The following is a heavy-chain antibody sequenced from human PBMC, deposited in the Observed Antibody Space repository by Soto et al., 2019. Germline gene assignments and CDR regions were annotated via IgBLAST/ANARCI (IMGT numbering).Heavy chain of an antibody. CDR1: GGPIKTGDYY. CDR2: VFYSGAT. D-gene: IGHD3-10*01. J-gene: IGHJ4*02. V-gene: IGHV4-30-4*01. Sequence: SETLSLTCNVSGGPIKTGDYYWNWIRQPPGKGLEWIGYVFYSGATNYSPSLKSRAATSMDTSKNQFSLSLTSVTAADTAVYYCARAGFSYGHLLFWGQGIRVTVSS. CDR3: ARAGFSYGHLLF.